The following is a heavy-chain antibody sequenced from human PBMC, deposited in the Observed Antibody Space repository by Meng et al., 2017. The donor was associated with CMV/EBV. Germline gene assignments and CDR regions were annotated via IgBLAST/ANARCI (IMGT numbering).Heavy chain of an antibody. Sequence: SVKVSCKASGGTFSSYAISWVRQAPGQGLEWMGGIIPIFGTANYAQKFQGRVTITTDESTSTAYMELSSLRSEDTAVYYCARGRVMYYDFWSGYHPLDYWGQGTLVTVSS. CDR2: IIPIFGTA. CDR1: GGTFSSYA. V-gene: IGHV1-69*05. CDR3: ARGRVMYYDFWSGYHPLDY. D-gene: IGHD3-3*01. J-gene: IGHJ4*02.